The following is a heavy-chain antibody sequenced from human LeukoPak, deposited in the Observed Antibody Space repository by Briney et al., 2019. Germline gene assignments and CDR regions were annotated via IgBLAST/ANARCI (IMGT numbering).Heavy chain of an antibody. CDR1: GGSFSGYY. Sequence: SETLSLTCAVYGGSFSGYYWSWIRQPPGKGLEWIGEINHSGSTNYNPSLKSRVTISVDTSKNQFSLKLTSVTAADTAVYYCARVGRSSGWYTEYFYYWGQGTLVTVSS. D-gene: IGHD6-19*01. CDR2: INHSGST. CDR3: ARVGRSSGWYTEYFYY. J-gene: IGHJ1*01. V-gene: IGHV4-34*01.